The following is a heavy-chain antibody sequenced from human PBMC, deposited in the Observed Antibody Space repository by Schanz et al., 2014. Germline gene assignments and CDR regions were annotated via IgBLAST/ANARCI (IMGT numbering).Heavy chain of an antibody. CDR2: IGNGGVTI. D-gene: IGHD3-22*01. CDR1: GFPFSDYF. J-gene: IGHJ4*02. V-gene: IGHV3-11*01. Sequence: VQLLESGGGLVQPGGSLRLSCTASGFPFSDYFMAWIRQPPGRGLEWVSYIGNGGVTIYYADSVKGRFTISRDNSKNSLYLQMNSLRAEDTAVYYCAKDRSWDYDSSGYFDYWGQGTLVTVSS. CDR3: AKDRSWDYDSSGYFDY.